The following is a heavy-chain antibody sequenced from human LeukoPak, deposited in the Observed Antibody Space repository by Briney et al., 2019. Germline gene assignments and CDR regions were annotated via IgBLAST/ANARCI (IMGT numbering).Heavy chain of an antibody. D-gene: IGHD6-13*01. Sequence: SVKVSCKASGGTFSSYAISWVRQAPGQGLEWMGGIIPIFGTANYAQKFQGRVTITTDESTSTAYMELSSLRSEDTAVYYCARSSSWYGWFDPWGQGTLVTVSS. CDR2: IIPIFGTA. V-gene: IGHV1-69*05. CDR3: ARSSSWYGWFDP. J-gene: IGHJ5*02. CDR1: GGTFSSYA.